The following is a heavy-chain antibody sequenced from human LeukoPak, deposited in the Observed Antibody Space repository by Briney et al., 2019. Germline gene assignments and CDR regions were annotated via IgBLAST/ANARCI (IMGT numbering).Heavy chain of an antibody. CDR3: ARDDDRAREIDY. D-gene: IGHD3-22*01. Sequence: ASVKVSCKASRGTFSKYAISWVRQAPGQGLEWMGRIIPILNITHYAQKFQGRVTIAADKSTSTAHMELSSLRSEDTAMYYCARDDDRAREIDYWGQGTLVTVSS. CDR2: IIPILNIT. V-gene: IGHV1-69*04. J-gene: IGHJ4*02. CDR1: RGTFSKYA.